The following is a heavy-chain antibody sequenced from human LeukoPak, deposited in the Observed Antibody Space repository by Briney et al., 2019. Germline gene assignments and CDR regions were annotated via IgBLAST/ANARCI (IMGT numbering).Heavy chain of an antibody. Sequence: GGSLRLSCAASGFTFTSYAMSWVRQAPGKGLEWVSTISGSGGTTYYADSVKGRFTLSRDNSKNTLYLQMNSLRAEDTAVYYCAKDKVVHGGYGYLDYWSQGTLVTVSS. CDR1: GFTFTSYA. D-gene: IGHD5-12*01. CDR2: ISGSGGTT. J-gene: IGHJ4*02. CDR3: AKDKVVHGGYGYLDY. V-gene: IGHV3-23*01.